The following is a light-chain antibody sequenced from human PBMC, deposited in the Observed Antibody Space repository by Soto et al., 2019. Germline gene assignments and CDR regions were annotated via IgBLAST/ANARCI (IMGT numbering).Light chain of an antibody. Sequence: QSAQTQPRSVSGSPGQSVTISCTGTSSDVGGYNSVSWYQQYPGKAPKLMIYDVSKRPSGVPDRFSGSKSGNAASLTISGLQAEDEADYYCCSYAGTYTWVFGGGTKLTVL. CDR2: DVS. CDR3: CSYAGTYTWV. V-gene: IGLV2-11*01. CDR1: SSDVGGYNS. J-gene: IGLJ3*02.